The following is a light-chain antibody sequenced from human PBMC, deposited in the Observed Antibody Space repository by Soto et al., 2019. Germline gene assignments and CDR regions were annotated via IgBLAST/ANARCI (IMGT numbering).Light chain of an antibody. Sequence: QSALTQPPSASGSPEQSVTISCSGTSSDVGRYDYVSWYQQHPGKVPKLMIYDVSKRPSGVPDRFSGSKSGNTASLTVSGLQAEDEADYYCSSYGGSDFHVSFGGGTKVTVL. CDR3: SSYGGSDFHVS. CDR2: DVS. J-gene: IGLJ2*01. V-gene: IGLV2-8*01. CDR1: SSDVGRYDY.